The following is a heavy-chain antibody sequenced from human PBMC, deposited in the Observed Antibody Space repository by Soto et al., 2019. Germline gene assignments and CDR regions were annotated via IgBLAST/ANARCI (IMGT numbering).Heavy chain of an antibody. CDR2: ISHSGST. J-gene: IGHJ4*02. V-gene: IGHV4-34*01. Sequence: SETLSLTCAVYGGSFSGYYWSWIRQPPGKGLEWIGEISHSGSTNYNPSLKSRVTISVDTSKNQFSLTLSSVTAADTAVYYCARGPTLGVVPAATYFDYWGQGTLLTVSS. D-gene: IGHD2-2*01. CDR3: ARGPTLGVVPAATYFDY. CDR1: GGSFSGYY.